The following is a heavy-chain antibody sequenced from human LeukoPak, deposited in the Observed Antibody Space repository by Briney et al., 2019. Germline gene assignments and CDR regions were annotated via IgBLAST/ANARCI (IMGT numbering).Heavy chain of an antibody. CDR2: IYYSGST. Sequence: SETLSLTCTVSGGSISSSSYYWGWIRQPPGKGLEWIGSIYYSGSTYYNPSLKSRVTISVDTSKNQFSLKLSSVTAADTAVYYCARYFYDILTGYWVGNWFDPWGQGTLVTVSS. D-gene: IGHD3-9*01. J-gene: IGHJ5*02. CDR1: GGSISSSSYY. V-gene: IGHV4-39*01. CDR3: ARYFYDILTGYWVGNWFDP.